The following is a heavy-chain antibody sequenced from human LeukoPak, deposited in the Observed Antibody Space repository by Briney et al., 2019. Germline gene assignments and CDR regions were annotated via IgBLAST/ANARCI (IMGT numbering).Heavy chain of an antibody. V-gene: IGHV3-73*01. CDR1: GFTFSGSA. Sequence: GGSLRLSCAASGFTFSGSAMHWVRQASGKGLEWVGRIRSKANSYATAYAASVKGRFTISRDDSKNTAYLQMNSLKTEDTAVYYCTRRSIFGVVINQTDYWGQGTLVTVSS. CDR3: TRRSIFGVVINQTDY. D-gene: IGHD3-3*01. J-gene: IGHJ4*02. CDR2: IRSKANSYAT.